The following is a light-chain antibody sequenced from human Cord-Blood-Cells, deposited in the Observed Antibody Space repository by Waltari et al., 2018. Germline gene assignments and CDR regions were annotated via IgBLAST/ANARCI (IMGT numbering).Light chain of an antibody. J-gene: IGLJ3*02. Sequence: QSALTQPRSASGSPGQSGTISCTGTSSAGGGFNYVSWYQQHPGKAPKRMIYNVSNRPSGVPDRFSGSKSGNTASMTISGLQAEDEADYYCCSYAGSYTWVFGGGTKLTVL. CDR2: NVS. CDR3: CSYAGSYTWV. CDR1: SSAGGGFNY. V-gene: IGLV2-11*01.